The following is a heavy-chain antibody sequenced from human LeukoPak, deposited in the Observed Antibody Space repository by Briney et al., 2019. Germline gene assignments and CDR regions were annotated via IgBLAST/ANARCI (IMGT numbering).Heavy chain of an antibody. J-gene: IGHJ4*02. CDR3: AKGAPLLWFGEPTGNTYFDY. D-gene: IGHD3-10*01. CDR1: GFTFSSYA. Sequence: GSLRLSCAASGFTFSSYAMSWVRQAPGKGLEWVSAISGSGGSTYYADSVKGRFTISRDNSKNTLYLQMNSLRAEDTAVYYCAKGAPLLWFGEPTGNTYFDYWGQGTLVTVSS. CDR2: ISGSGGST. V-gene: IGHV3-23*01.